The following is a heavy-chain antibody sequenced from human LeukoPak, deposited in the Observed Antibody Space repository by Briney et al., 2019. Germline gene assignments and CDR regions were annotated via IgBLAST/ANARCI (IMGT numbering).Heavy chain of an antibody. D-gene: IGHD3-10*01. Sequence: PGGSLRLSCTGSGVTFEDYYLSWIRQAPGKGLEWISYASSTGGDKFYADPVKGRFTISRDNARNSLYMEMNDLIAEDTAFYYCARGENGSFDHWCQGTLVIVSS. CDR1: GVTFEDYY. V-gene: IGHV3-11*01. CDR3: ARGENGSFDH. CDR2: ASSTGGDK. J-gene: IGHJ4*02.